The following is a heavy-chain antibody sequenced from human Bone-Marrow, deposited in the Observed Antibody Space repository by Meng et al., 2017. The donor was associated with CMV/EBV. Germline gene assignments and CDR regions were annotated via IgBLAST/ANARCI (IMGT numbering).Heavy chain of an antibody. D-gene: IGHD3-9*01. Sequence: GESLKISCAASGFTFSSHWVHWVRQAPGEGLVWVSRINSDGSFATYADSVEGRFTVSRDNAKNTLYLQMSSLRAEDTAVYYCARKLTPYYYGLDVWGQGTTVTVSS. V-gene: IGHV3-74*01. CDR3: ARKLTPYYYGLDV. CDR2: INSDGSFA. CDR1: GFTFSSHW. J-gene: IGHJ6*02.